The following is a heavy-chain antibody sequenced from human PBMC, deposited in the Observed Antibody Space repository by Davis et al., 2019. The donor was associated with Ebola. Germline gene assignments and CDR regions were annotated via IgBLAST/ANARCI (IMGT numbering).Heavy chain of an antibody. Sequence: SETLSLTCAVYGGSFSGYYWSWIRQLPGKGLEWIGEINHSGSTNYNPSLKSRVTISVDTSKNQFSLKLSSVTAADTAVYYCAREVTTVTTSGLGFDYWGQGTLVTVSS. D-gene: IGHD4-17*01. CDR1: GGSFSGYY. J-gene: IGHJ4*02. V-gene: IGHV4-34*01. CDR2: INHSGST. CDR3: AREVTTVTTSGLGFDY.